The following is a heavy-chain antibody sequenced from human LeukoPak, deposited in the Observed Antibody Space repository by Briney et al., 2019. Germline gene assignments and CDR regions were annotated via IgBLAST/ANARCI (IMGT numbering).Heavy chain of an antibody. J-gene: IGHJ6*03. CDR2: INPNSGGT. D-gene: IGHD6-6*01. V-gene: IGHV1-2*02. CDR3: ARGQYSSSPLYYYYYMDV. Sequence: ASVKVSCKASGYTFTGYYMHWVRQAPGQGLEWMGWINPNSGGTNYAQKFQGRVTMTRDTSISTAYMELSRLRSDDTAVYYCARGQYSSSPLYYYYYMDVWGKGTTVTVSS. CDR1: GYTFTGYY.